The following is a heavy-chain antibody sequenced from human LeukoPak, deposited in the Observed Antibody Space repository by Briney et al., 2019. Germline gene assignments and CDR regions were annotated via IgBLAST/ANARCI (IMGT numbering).Heavy chain of an antibody. CDR3: ARHGVSGIAAAVNRFDY. CDR1: GGSISSYY. CDR2: IYYSGST. Sequence: PSETLSLTCTVSGGSISSYYWSWIRQPPGKGLEWIGYIYYSGSTYYNPSLKSRVTISADTSKNQSSLKLSSVTAADTAVYYCARHGVSGIAAAVNRFDYWGQGTLVTVSS. V-gene: IGHV4-59*08. J-gene: IGHJ4*02. D-gene: IGHD6-13*01.